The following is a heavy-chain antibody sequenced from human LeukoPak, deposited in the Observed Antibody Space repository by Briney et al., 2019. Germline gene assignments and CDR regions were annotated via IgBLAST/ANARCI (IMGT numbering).Heavy chain of an antibody. CDR3: ASGPPFLKYFEY. D-gene: IGHD3-3*01. CDR2: ISHSGANT. J-gene: IGHJ4*02. Sequence: GGSLRLSCAASGFTFRDSAMDWVRQAPGKGLEWVSLISHSGANTFYADSVKGRFTVSRDNSKNMMYLQMNSLRAEDTALYYCASGPPFLKYFEYWGQGTLVTVSS. V-gene: IGHV3-23*01. CDR1: GFTFRDSA.